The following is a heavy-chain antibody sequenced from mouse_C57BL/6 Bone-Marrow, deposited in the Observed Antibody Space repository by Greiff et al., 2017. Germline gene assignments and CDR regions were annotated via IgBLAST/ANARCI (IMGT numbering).Heavy chain of an antibody. J-gene: IGHJ4*01. V-gene: IGHV1-52*01. Sequence: QVQLQQPGAELVRPGSSVKLSCKASGYTFTSYWMHWVKQRPIQGLEWIGNIDPSDSETHYNQKFKDKATLTVDKSSSTAYMQLSSLTSEDSAVYYCAREGYGNYVSYYYAMDYWGQGTSVTVSS. CDR3: AREGYGNYVSYYYAMDY. D-gene: IGHD2-1*01. CDR1: GYTFTSYW. CDR2: IDPSDSET.